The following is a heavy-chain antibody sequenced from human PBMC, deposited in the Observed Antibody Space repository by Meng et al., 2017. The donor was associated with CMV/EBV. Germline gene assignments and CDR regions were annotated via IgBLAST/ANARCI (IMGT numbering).Heavy chain of an antibody. J-gene: IGHJ3*02. D-gene: IGHD3-10*01. CDR1: GGSISSSSYY. CDR2: IYYSGST. V-gene: IGHV4-39*01. Sequence: SETLSLTCTVSGGSISSSSYYWGWIRQPPGKGLERIGSIYYSGSTYYNPSLKSRVTISVDTSKNQFSLKLSSVTAADTAVYYCARPRLLTRFGELDAFDIWGQGTMVTVSS. CDR3: ARPRLLTRFGELDAFDI.